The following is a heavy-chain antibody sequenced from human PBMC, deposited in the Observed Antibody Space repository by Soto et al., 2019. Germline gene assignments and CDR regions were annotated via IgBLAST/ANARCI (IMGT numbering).Heavy chain of an antibody. J-gene: IGHJ3*02. CDR3: ATCFKRAFEM. Sequence: QLVESGGGLVKPGESLTLSCEASGFRFSDVWLHWVRQAPGKGLEWVGRIKSQVAGGATDYAAPVRGRLTISRDDSRNMLYFQMINLKTEDAAVYYGATCFKRAFEMWGHGTMVTVSS. CDR2: IKSQVAGGAT. CDR1: GFRFSDVW. V-gene: IGHV3-15*01.